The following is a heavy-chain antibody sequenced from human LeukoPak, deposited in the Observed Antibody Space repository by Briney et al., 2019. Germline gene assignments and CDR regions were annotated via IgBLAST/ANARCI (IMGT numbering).Heavy chain of an antibody. CDR2: IYYSGST. Sequence: SETLSLTCTVSGDSIKSYYWSWVRQPPGKGLEWIGYIYYSGSTNYSPSLKSRVTISVDRSKNQFSLKLSSVTAADTAVYYCARWYSSSSGNFDYWGQGTLVTVSS. CDR1: GDSIKSYY. V-gene: IGHV4-59*12. J-gene: IGHJ4*02. CDR3: ARWYSSSSGNFDY. D-gene: IGHD6-6*01.